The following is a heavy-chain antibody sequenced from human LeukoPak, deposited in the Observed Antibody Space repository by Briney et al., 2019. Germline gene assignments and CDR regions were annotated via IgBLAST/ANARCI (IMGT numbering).Heavy chain of an antibody. CDR3: ARFTSVCTSCYDAFDI. J-gene: IGHJ3*02. D-gene: IGHD2-2*01. Sequence: WASVKVSCKASGYTFTSYYMHWVRQAPGQGLEWMGIINPSGGSTSYAQKFQGRVTMTRDTSTSTVYMELSSLRSEDTAVYYCARFTSVCTSCYDAFDIWGQGTMVTVSS. CDR2: INPSGGST. CDR1: GYTFTSYY. V-gene: IGHV1-46*01.